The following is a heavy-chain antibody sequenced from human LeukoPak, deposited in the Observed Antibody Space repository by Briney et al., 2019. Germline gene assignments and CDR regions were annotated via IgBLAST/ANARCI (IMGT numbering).Heavy chain of an antibody. Sequence: GGSLRLSCAASGFIFSKYGMHWVRQTPGKGLEWVAFIQSDGNDKDYADSVKGRLTISRDNSKNTLYLQMNSLRAEDTAVYYCAKGHNYELDYWGQGTQVTVSS. J-gene: IGHJ4*02. CDR3: AKGHNYELDY. V-gene: IGHV3-30*02. D-gene: IGHD3-22*01. CDR2: IQSDGNDK. CDR1: GFIFSKYG.